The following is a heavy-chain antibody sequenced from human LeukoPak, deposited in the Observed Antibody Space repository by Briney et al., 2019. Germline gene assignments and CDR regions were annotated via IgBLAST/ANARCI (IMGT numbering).Heavy chain of an antibody. CDR3: ARAMTPFSPSDY. CDR1: GGTFSSYA. CDR2: IIPILGIA. Sequence: ASVKVSCKASGGTFSSYAISWVRQPPGQGLEWMGRIIPILGIANYAQKFQGRVTITADKSTSTAYMELSSLRSEDTAVYYCARAMTPFSPSDYWGQGTLVTVSS. J-gene: IGHJ4*02. D-gene: IGHD2-15*01. V-gene: IGHV1-69*04.